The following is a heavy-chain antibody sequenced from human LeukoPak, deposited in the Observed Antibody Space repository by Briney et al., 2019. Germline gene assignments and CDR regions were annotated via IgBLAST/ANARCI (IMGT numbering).Heavy chain of an antibody. CDR2: IWYDGSNK. V-gene: IGHV3-33*01. Sequence: PGRSLRLSRAASGFTFSSYGMHWVRQAPGKGLEWVAVIWYDGSNKYYADSVKGRFTISRDNSKNTLYLQMNSLRAEDTAVYYCARDGTMVRGVIFGMDVWGQGTTVTVSS. J-gene: IGHJ6*02. CDR3: ARDGTMVRGVIFGMDV. CDR1: GFTFSSYG. D-gene: IGHD3-10*01.